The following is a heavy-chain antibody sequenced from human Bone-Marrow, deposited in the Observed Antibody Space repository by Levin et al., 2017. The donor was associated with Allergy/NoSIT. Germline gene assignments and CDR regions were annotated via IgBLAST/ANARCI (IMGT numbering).Heavy chain of an antibody. D-gene: IGHD3-3*01. CDR1: GFTFSSYD. J-gene: IGHJ6*03. Sequence: GGSLRLSCAASGFTFSSYDMHWVRQAPGKGLEWVAVISYDGNNQYYADSVKGRFTISRDNSKNTLYLQMNSLRTEDTAVYYCAKDDFDFWSGYYETHNMDVWGKGTTVTVSS. V-gene: IGHV3-30*18. CDR2: ISYDGNNQ. CDR3: AKDDFDFWSGYYETHNMDV.